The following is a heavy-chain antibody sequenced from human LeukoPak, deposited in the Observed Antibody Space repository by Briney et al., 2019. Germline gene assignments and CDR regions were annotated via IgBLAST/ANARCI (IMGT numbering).Heavy chain of an antibody. D-gene: IGHD3-10*01. CDR3: AKSGPRNYGSGSSDY. J-gene: IGHJ4*02. CDR2: IHTDGTK. Sequence: GGSLRLSCEISGFSVSVNYINWVRQAPGKGLEWVSVIHTDGTKYYGDSVKGRFTISRDNSKNTLYLQMNSLRAEDTAVYYCAKSGPRNYGSGSSDYWGQGTLVTVSS. V-gene: IGHV3-53*01. CDR1: GFSVSVNY.